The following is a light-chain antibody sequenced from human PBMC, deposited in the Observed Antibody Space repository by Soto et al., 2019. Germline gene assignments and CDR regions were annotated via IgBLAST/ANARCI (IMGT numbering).Light chain of an antibody. CDR2: GAS. J-gene: IGKJ1*01. Sequence: EIVLTQSPGTLSLSPGERATLSCRASQSVSSSHLAWYQQKPGQAPRLLIYGASSRATGIPDRFGGSGSGTDFTLTISRLEPEDFAVYYCQQYGSSPPFTFGQGTKVDIK. V-gene: IGKV3-20*01. CDR3: QQYGSSPPFT. CDR1: QSVSSSH.